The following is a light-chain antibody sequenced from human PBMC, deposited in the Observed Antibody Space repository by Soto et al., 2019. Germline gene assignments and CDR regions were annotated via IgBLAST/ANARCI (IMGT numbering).Light chain of an antibody. CDR3: QQRSNWPF. V-gene: IGKV3-11*01. Sequence: EIVLTQSPATLSLPPGERATLSCRASQSVSSYLAWYQQKPGQAPRLLIYDASNRATGIPARFSGSGSGTDFTLTISSLEPEDFAVYYCQQRSNWPFFGQGTRLEIK. CDR2: DAS. J-gene: IGKJ5*01. CDR1: QSVSSY.